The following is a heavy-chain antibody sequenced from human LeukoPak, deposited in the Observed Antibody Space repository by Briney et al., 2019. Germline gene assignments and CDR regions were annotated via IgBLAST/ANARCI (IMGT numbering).Heavy chain of an antibody. CDR3: ARNPAGYSSSWVPYWYFDL. Sequence: KPSETLSLTCTVSGGSISSSSYYWGWIRQPPGKGLEWIGTIYYSGSTYYNPSLKSRVTISVDTSKNQFSLKLSSVTAADTAVYYCARNPAGYSSSWVPYWYFDLWGRGTLVTVSS. CDR2: IYYSGST. D-gene: IGHD6-13*01. V-gene: IGHV4-39*01. J-gene: IGHJ2*01. CDR1: GGSISSSSYY.